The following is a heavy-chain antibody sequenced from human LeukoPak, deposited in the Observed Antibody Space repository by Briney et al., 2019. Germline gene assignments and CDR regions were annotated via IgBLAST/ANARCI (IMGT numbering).Heavy chain of an antibody. CDR3: ANIKDTGTYYFDH. CDR1: GFTFSSYS. J-gene: IGHJ4*02. D-gene: IGHD3-10*01. V-gene: IGHV3-7*01. CDR2: IKQDGSEK. Sequence: GGSLRLSCAASGFTFSSYSMNWVRQAPGKGLEWVANIKQDGSEKYYVESVKGRFTVSRDNAKNSLYLQMNSLRAEDTAVYYCANIKDTGTYYFDHWGQGTLVTVSS.